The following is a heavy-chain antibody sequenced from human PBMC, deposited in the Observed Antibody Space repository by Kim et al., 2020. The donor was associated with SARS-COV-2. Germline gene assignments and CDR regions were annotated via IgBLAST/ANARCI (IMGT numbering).Heavy chain of an antibody. CDR3: ARREWELIA. CDR2: IYYSGST. Sequence: SETLSLTCTVSGCSISSSSYYWGWIRQPPGKGLEWIGSIYYSGSTYYNPSLKSRVTISVDTSKNQFSLKLSSVTAADTAVYYCARREWELIAWGQGTLVTVSS. D-gene: IGHD1-26*01. J-gene: IGHJ5*02. CDR1: GCSISSSSYY. V-gene: IGHV4-39*01.